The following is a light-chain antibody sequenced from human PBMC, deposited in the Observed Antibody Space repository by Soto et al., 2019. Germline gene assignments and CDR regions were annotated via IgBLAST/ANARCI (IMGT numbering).Light chain of an antibody. Sequence: EFVLTQSPGTLSLSPGERATLFCRASQSVSSTVAWYQQRPGQAPRLLIYGASTRATGIPARFSGSGSGTEFTLTISRLEPEDFAVYYCQQYTSSLITFGQGTRLEIK. J-gene: IGKJ5*01. CDR1: QSVSST. CDR2: GAS. CDR3: QQYTSSLIT. V-gene: IGKV3-20*01.